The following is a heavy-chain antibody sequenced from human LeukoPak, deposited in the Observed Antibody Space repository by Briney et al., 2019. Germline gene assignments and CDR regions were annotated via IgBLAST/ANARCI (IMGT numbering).Heavy chain of an antibody. Sequence: ASVKVSCKASGYTFTSYDINWVRQATGQGLEWMGWMNPNSGNTGYAQKFQGRVTITRNTSISTAYMELSSLRSEDTAVYYCARGGNRYDYDFWSGYYYYYYYYMDVWGKGTTVTVSS. J-gene: IGHJ6*03. V-gene: IGHV1-8*03. D-gene: IGHD3-3*01. CDR1: GYTFTSYD. CDR2: MNPNSGNT. CDR3: ARGGNRYDYDFWSGYYYYYYYYMDV.